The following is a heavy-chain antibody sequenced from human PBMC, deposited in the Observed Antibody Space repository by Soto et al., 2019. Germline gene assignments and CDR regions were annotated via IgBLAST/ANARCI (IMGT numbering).Heavy chain of an antibody. V-gene: IGHV1-69*06. CDR2: IIPIFGTA. CDR1: GGTLSSYA. D-gene: IGHD1-26*01. Sequence: ASVKVSCKASGGTLSSYAISWVRQAPGQGLEWMGGIIPIFGTANYAQKFQGRVTITADKSTSTAYMELSSLRSEDTAVYYCARPRTWGRYYFDYWGQGTLVTVSS. J-gene: IGHJ4*02. CDR3: ARPRTWGRYYFDY.